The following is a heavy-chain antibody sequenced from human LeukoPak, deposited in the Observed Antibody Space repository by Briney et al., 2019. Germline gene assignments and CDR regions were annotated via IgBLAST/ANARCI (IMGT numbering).Heavy chain of an antibody. CDR2: ITGSSTTI. Sequence: GGSLTLSCAASGFTFSIYYMSWVRQAPGKGLEWVSVITGSSTTIVYADSVKGQFTISRDNSKNTLYLQMNSLRAEDTAVYYCAKPYSYGSGSYDYWGQGTLVTVSS. CDR3: AKPYSYGSGSYDY. J-gene: IGHJ4*02. D-gene: IGHD3-10*01. V-gene: IGHV3-23*01. CDR1: GFTFSIYY.